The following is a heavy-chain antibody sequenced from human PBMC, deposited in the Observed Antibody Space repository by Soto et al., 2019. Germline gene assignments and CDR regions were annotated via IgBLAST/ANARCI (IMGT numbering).Heavy chain of an antibody. V-gene: IGHV4-59*01. CDR1: VGSISSYY. Sequence: SETLSLTCTVSVGSISSYYWSWIRQPPGKGLEWIGYIYYSGSTNYNPSLKSRVTISVDTSKNQFSLRLSSVAAADTAVYYCARGPDLYYDILTGPRRGDWFDPWGPGTLGTVS. J-gene: IGHJ5*02. D-gene: IGHD3-9*01. CDR3: ARGPDLYYDILTGPRRGDWFDP. CDR2: IYYSGST.